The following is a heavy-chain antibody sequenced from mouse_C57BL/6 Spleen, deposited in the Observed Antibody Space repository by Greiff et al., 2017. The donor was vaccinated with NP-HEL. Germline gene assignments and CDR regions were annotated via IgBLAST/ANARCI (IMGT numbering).Heavy chain of an antibody. CDR2: IWSGGST. J-gene: IGHJ4*01. CDR1: GFSLTSYG. V-gene: IGHV2-2*01. D-gene: IGHD4-1*01. CDR3: ARNPPSWDAMDY. Sequence: QVQLQQSGPGLVQPSQSLSITCTVSGFSLTSYGVHWVRQSPGKGLEWLGVIWSGGSTDYNAACISRLSISKNNSKIQVFFKRNSLQADDTAIYYCARNPPSWDAMDYWGQGTSVTVSS.